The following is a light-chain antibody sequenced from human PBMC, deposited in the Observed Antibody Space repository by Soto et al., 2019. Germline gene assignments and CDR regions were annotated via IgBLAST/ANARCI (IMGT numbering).Light chain of an antibody. CDR1: SSDVGAYKY. CDR3: SSYSSSTTRVV. CDR2: EVS. V-gene: IGLV2-14*01. Sequence: QPVLTQTASVSGSPGQSITMSCTGTSSDVGAYKYVSWYQQRPGEAPKLMIYEVSNRPSGVSNRFSGSKSGNTASLTISGLQAEDEANYYCSSYSSSTTRVVFGGGTKLTVL. J-gene: IGLJ3*02.